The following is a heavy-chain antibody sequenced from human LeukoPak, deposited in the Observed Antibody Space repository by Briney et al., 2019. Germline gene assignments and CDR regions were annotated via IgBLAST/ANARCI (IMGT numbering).Heavy chain of an antibody. CDR1: GFTFSNAW. V-gene: IGHV3-23*01. J-gene: IGHJ4*02. CDR3: AKHRVSIYYFEY. D-gene: IGHD5/OR15-5a*01. Sequence: GGSLRLSCAASGFTFSNAWMSWVRQAPGKGLEWVSTISGSGGSTDYADSVKGRFTISRDNSKNTLYLQMNSLRAEDTAVYYCAKHRVSIYYFEYWGQGTLVTVSS. CDR2: ISGSGGST.